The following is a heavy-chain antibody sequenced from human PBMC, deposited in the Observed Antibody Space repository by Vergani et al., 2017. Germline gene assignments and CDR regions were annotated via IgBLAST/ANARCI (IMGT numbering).Heavy chain of an antibody. Sequence: QVQLQESGPGLVKPSETLSLTCTVSNDSVSNTFYYWGWIRQTPGKGLEWIGSIYTSGSTNYNPSLKSRVTMSVDTSKNQFSLKLSSVTAADTAVYYCARDDCSGGSCYSSYWGQGTLVTVSS. J-gene: IGHJ4*02. D-gene: IGHD2-15*01. V-gene: IGHV4-39*07. CDR1: NDSVSNTFYY. CDR2: IYTSGST. CDR3: ARDDCSGGSCYSSY.